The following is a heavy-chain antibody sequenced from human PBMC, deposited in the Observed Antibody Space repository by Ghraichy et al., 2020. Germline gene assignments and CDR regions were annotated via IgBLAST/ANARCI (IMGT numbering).Heavy chain of an antibody. CDR1: GFTFSSYG. Sequence: LSLTCAASGFTFSSYGMHWVRQAPGKGLEWVAVIWYDGSNKYYADSVKGRFTISRDNSKNTLYLQMNSLRAEDTAVYYCARGCSGGSCSRPFDYWGQGTLVTVSS. CDR2: IWYDGSNK. V-gene: IGHV3-33*01. D-gene: IGHD2-15*01. CDR3: ARGCSGGSCSRPFDY. J-gene: IGHJ4*02.